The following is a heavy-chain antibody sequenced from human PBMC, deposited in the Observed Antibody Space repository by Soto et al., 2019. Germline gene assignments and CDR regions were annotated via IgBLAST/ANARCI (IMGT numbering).Heavy chain of an antibody. Sequence: PGGSLRLSCAASGFTFSDYYMSWIRLAPGKGLEWVSYISSSDNIIYYAESVKGRFTISRDNAKNSLYLQMNSLRAEDTAVYYCARDLGYYDIIGYFDYWGHRTLVTVSS. J-gene: IGHJ4*01. CDR2: ISSSDNII. CDR3: ARDLGYYDIIGYFDY. CDR1: GFTFSDYY. D-gene: IGHD3-22*01. V-gene: IGHV3-11*01.